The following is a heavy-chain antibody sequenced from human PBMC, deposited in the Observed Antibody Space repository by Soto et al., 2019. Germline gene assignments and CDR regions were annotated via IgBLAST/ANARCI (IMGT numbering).Heavy chain of an antibody. Sequence: VKVSCKASGGTFSSYAISWVRQAPGQGLEWMGGIIPILGTANYAQKFQGRVTITADESTSTAYIELSSLRSEDTAVYYSGRVSLRVIYYDSSGYYYENWFDPWGKGTLVTVSS. V-gene: IGHV1-69*01. CDR2: IIPILGTA. D-gene: IGHD3-22*01. J-gene: IGHJ5*02. CDR3: GRVSLRVIYYDSSGYYYENWFDP. CDR1: GGTFSSYA.